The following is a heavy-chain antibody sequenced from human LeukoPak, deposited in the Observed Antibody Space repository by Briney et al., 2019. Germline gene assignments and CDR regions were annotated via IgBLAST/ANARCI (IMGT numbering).Heavy chain of an antibody. CDR2: ISWNSGSV. CDR3: ARAKCSSGYFDY. D-gene: IGHD6-19*01. Sequence: GGSLRLSCAASGFTFDDYAMHWVRQAPGKGLEWVSGISWNSGSVGYADSVKGRFTISRDNAKNSLYLQMNSLRAEDMALYYCARAKCSSGYFDYWGQGTLVTVSS. CDR1: GFTFDDYA. J-gene: IGHJ4*02. V-gene: IGHV3-9*03.